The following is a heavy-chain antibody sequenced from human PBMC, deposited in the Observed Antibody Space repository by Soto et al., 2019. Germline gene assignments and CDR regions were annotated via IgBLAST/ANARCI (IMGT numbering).Heavy chain of an antibody. Sequence: SGGSLRLSCAASGFTFSSYAMSWVRQAPGKGLEWVSGISGSGDSTYYADSVKGRFTISRDNSKNTLYLQMNSLRAEDTAVYYCAKGVPGIAVAGTGYFQHWGQGTLVNVSS. D-gene: IGHD6-19*01. CDR1: GFTFSSYA. J-gene: IGHJ1*01. CDR2: ISGSGDST. CDR3: AKGVPGIAVAGTGYFQH. V-gene: IGHV3-23*01.